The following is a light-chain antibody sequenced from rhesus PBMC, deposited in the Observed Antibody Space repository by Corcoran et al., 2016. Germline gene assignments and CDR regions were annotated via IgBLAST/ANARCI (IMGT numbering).Light chain of an antibody. Sequence: ETVVTQSPATLSLSPGERATLSCRASQSVGSNLAWYQQQPGQAPKLRIYDVSSRATGLQDRFRGRGSGTEFTLTNSSLEPEDVGVYYCQQYNNWRTFGQGTKVEIK. CDR2: DVS. J-gene: IGKJ1*01. V-gene: IGKV3-24*04. CDR3: QQYNNWRT. CDR1: QSVGSN.